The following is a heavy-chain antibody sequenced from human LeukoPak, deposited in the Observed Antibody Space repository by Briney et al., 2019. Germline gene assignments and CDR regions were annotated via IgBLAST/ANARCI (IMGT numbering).Heavy chain of an antibody. CDR2: IYTSEST. Sequence: SETLSLTCTVSGVTIIGYYWTWIRQPPGQGLEWIGYIYTSESTNYKASLKHRVTISVDMSKNQFSLQLSSVTAADTAVYYCARQSCSSTSCPHLNVFDIWGKGTMVTVSP. D-gene: IGHD2-2*01. CDR1: GVTIIGYY. CDR3: ARQSCSSTSCPHLNVFDI. J-gene: IGHJ3*02. V-gene: IGHV4-4*09.